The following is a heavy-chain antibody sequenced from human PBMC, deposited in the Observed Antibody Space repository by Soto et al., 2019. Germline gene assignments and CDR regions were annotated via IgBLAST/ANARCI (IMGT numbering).Heavy chain of an antibody. Sequence: ASVTVSCKASGYTFTGYYMHWVRQAPGQGLEWMGWINPNSGGTNYAQKFQGWVTMTRDTSISTAYMELSRLRSDDTAVYYCARANDYGNNWFDPWGQGTRFTVS. CDR3: ARANDYGNNWFDP. D-gene: IGHD4-17*01. CDR1: GYTFTGYY. CDR2: INPNSGGT. J-gene: IGHJ5*02. V-gene: IGHV1-2*04.